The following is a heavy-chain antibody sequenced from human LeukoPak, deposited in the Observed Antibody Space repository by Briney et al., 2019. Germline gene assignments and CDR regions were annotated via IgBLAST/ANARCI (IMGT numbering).Heavy chain of an antibody. CDR2: IIPIFGTA. V-gene: IGHV1-69*13. D-gene: IGHD3-16*01. J-gene: IGHJ4*02. Sequence: ASVKVSCKASGGTFSSYAISWVRQAPGQGLEWMGGIIPIFGTANCAQKFQGRVTITAVESMSTAYMELSSLRSEDTAVYYCARASTGGVSSLALDWGQGTLVTVSS. CDR1: GGTFSSYA. CDR3: ARASTGGVSSLALD.